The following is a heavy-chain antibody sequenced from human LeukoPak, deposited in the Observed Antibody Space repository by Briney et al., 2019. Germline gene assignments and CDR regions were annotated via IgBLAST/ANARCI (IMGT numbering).Heavy chain of an antibody. CDR3: AKDGDSSPTRY. CDR1: GFTFSSYS. V-gene: IGHV3-23*01. J-gene: IGHJ4*02. Sequence: PGGSLRLSCAASGFTFSSYSMNWVRQAPGKGLEWVSAISGSGGSTYYADSVKGRFTISRDNSKNTLYLQMNSLRAEDTAVYYCAKDGDSSPTRYWGQGTLVTVSS. CDR2: ISGSGGST. D-gene: IGHD6-13*01.